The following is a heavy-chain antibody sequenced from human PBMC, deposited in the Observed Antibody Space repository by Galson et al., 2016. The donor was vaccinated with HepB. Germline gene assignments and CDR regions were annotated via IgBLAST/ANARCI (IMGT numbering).Heavy chain of an antibody. Sequence: SLRLSCAASGFNFNTDWVAWFRQAPGQGLEWVANMRLDGSLRDYVASVKGRFTIYRDTSNNTRCLQINSLRPEDTAMYYCVDDYGDFEYWGQGTLVTVSS. CDR3: VDDYGDFEY. V-gene: IGHV3-7*01. D-gene: IGHD4-17*01. CDR2: MRLDGSLR. J-gene: IGHJ4*02. CDR1: GFNFNTDW.